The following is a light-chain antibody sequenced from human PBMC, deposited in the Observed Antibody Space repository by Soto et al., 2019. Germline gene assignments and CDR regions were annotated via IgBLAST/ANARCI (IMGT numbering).Light chain of an antibody. J-gene: IGKJ2*01. CDR2: DAS. CDR3: QQRSNWRYT. V-gene: IGKV3-11*01. CDR1: QSVSSS. Sequence: EIVMTQSPATLSVSPGERATLSCRASQSVSSSLAWYQQKPGQAPRLLIYDASNRATGIPARFSGSGSGTDFTLTISSLEPEDFAVYYCQQRSNWRYTFGQGTKLEIK.